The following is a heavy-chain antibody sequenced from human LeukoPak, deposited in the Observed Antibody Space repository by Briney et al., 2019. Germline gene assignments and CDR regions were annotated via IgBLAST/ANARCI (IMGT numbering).Heavy chain of an antibody. CDR2: IIPIFGTA. V-gene: IGHV1-69*13. CDR1: GGTFSSYA. J-gene: IGHJ6*02. D-gene: IGHD3-3*01. CDR3: ARGTHPPQIFGVVINSENYYYYGMDV. Sequence: SVKVSCKASGGTFSSYAISWVRQVPGQGLEWMGGIIPIFGTANYAQKFQGRVTITADESTSTAYMELSSLRSEDTAVYYCARGTHPPQIFGVVINSENYYYYGMDVWGQGTTVTVSS.